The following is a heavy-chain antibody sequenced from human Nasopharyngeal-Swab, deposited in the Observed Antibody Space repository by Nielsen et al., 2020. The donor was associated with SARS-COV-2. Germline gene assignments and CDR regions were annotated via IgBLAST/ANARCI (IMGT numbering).Heavy chain of an antibody. D-gene: IGHD4-17*01. V-gene: IGHV7-4-1*02. CDR3: AREDDYADYYWFDP. CDR2: INTKTGNP. Sequence: ASVKVSCKASGYSFNNHAINWVRQAPGQGLVWMGWINTKTGNPTYAQGFAGRFVFYLDTSVSTAYLQISSLKTEDTAVYYCAREDDYADYYWFDPWGQGTLVTVSS. CDR1: GYSFNNHA. J-gene: IGHJ5*02.